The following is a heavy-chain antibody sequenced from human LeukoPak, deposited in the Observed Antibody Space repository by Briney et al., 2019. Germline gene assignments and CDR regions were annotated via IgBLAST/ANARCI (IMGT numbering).Heavy chain of an antibody. V-gene: IGHV1-46*01. CDR3: ARGSLIPPRYCSGGSCYAGAWFDH. D-gene: IGHD2-15*01. J-gene: IGHJ5*02. CDR1: GYTFTSYY. CDR2: INPSGGST. Sequence: ASVKVSCKASGYTFTSYYMHWVRQAPGQGLEWMGIINPSGGSTSYAQKFQGRVTMTRDTSTSTAYMALSSLRSEDTAVYYCARGSLIPPRYCSGGSCYAGAWFDHWGQGTLVTVSS.